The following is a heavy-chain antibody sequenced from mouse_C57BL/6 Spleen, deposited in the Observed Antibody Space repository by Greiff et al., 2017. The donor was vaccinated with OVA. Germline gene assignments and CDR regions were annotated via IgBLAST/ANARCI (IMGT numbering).Heavy chain of an antibody. CDR3: ARRGAQAYFDY. CDR1: GYTFTSYW. D-gene: IGHD3-2*02. Sequence: QVQLQQSGAELVKPGASVKLSCKASGYTFTSYWMHWVKQRPGQGLEWIGMIHPNSGSTNYNEKFKSKATLTVDKSSSTAYMQLSSLTSEDSAVYYCARRGAQAYFDYWGQGTTLTVSS. CDR2: IHPNSGST. J-gene: IGHJ2*01. V-gene: IGHV1-64*01.